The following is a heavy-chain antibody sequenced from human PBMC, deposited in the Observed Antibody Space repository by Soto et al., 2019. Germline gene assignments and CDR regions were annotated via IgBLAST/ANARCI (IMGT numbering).Heavy chain of an antibody. CDR2: SDPSDSQT. CDR1: GYSFAGYW. J-gene: IGHJ4*02. D-gene: IGHD3-22*01. Sequence: GESLKISCKGSGYSFAGYWITWVRQKPGKGLEWMGRSDPSDSQTYYSPSFRGHVTISVTKSITTVFLQWSSLRASDTAMYYCARQIYDSDTGPNFQYYFDSWGQGTPVTVSS. CDR3: ARQIYDSDTGPNFQYYFDS. V-gene: IGHV5-10-1*01.